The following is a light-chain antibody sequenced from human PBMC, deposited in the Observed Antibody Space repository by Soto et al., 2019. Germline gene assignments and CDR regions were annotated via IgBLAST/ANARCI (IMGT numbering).Light chain of an antibody. CDR2: AAS. V-gene: IGKV1-12*01. Sequence: DLQMTQSPSSVSASVGDRVTITCRASQDISNWLAWYQQKPGIAPKLLIYAASSLQSGVPSRFSGSGSGTDFTLTISSLQPEDFATYYCQQANSFPFLTFGGGTKVEIK. J-gene: IGKJ4*01. CDR3: QQANSFPFLT. CDR1: QDISNW.